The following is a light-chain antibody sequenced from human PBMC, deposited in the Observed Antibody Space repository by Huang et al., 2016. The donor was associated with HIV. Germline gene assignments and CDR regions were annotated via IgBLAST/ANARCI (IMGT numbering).Light chain of an antibody. Sequence: DIQMTQSPSSLSASVGDRVTISCRASQSISIYLNWYHQRPGRSTKLLIYSTSNFQSGVPSRFSGSGSGTNFTLTISSLQPEDFATYYCQQSYSTPRMYTFGQGTKLEIK. CDR3: QQSYSTPRMYT. V-gene: IGKV1-39*01. CDR1: QSISIY. CDR2: STS. J-gene: IGKJ2*01.